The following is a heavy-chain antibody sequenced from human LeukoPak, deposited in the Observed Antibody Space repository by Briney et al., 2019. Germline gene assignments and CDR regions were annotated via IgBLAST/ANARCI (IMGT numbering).Heavy chain of an antibody. CDR3: ARGHRGYSGYDPKYYYGMDV. CDR1: GGSISSYY. J-gene: IGHJ6*02. CDR2: IYTSGST. V-gene: IGHV4-4*07. D-gene: IGHD5-12*01. Sequence: SETLSLTCTVSGGSISSYYWSWIRQPAGKGLEWIGRIYTSGSTNYNPSPKSRVTMSVDTSKNQFSLKLSSVTAADTAVYYCARGHRGYSGYDPKYYYGMDVWGQGTTVTVSS.